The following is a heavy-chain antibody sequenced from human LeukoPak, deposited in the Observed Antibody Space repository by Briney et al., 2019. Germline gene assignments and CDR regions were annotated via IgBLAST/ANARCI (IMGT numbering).Heavy chain of an antibody. CDR3: ARDYSSGWPPNYYYYNMDV. CDR1: GYTFTSYG. J-gene: IGHJ6*03. V-gene: IGHV1-18*01. Sequence: GASVKVSCKASGYTFTSYGISWVRHAPGQGLEWMGWISAYNGNTNYAQKLQGRVTMTTDTSTSTAYMELRSLRSDDTAVYYCARDYSSGWPPNYYYYNMDVWGKGTTVTVSS. D-gene: IGHD6-25*01. CDR2: ISAYNGNT.